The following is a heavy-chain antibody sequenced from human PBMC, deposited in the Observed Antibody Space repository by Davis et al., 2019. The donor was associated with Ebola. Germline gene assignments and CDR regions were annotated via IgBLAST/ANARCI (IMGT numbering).Heavy chain of an antibody. CDR2: IFFSGAA. CDR3: AKEELKVFDY. Sequence: PSETLSLTCTVSGGSITNYYWDWIRQPPGKGLEWIGHIFFSGAAKYNPSLRSRATISVDTSKNQFYLKLNSVTAADTAIYYCAKEELKVFDYWGQGTLVTVSS. V-gene: IGHV4-59*01. J-gene: IGHJ4*02. D-gene: IGHD3-10*01. CDR1: GGSITNYY.